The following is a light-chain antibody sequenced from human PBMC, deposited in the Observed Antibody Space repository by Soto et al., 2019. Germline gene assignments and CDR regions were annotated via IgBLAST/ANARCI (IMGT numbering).Light chain of an antibody. CDR3: QSYDSSLSGVV. CDR2: GNS. J-gene: IGLJ2*01. Sequence: SVLTPAPPVSGAPGQRGTISLPGSRSQFGAGYEVHWYQQLPGTAPKLLIYGNSNRPSGVPDRFSGSKSGASASLAITGLQAEDEADYYCQSYDSSLSGVVFGGGTKVTVL. V-gene: IGLV1-40*01. CDR1: RSQFGAGYE.